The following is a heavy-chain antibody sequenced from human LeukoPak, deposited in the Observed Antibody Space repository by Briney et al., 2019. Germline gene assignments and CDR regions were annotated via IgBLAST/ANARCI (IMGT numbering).Heavy chain of an antibody. CDR3: ARASYYYDTTGLGAVDI. D-gene: IGHD3-22*01. CDR2: INWNSDNI. J-gene: IGHJ3*02. Sequence: PGGSLRLSCAASGFTFNGHAMYWVRQAPGKGLEWVSGINWNSDNIGYADSVRGRFTISRDDAKNSLFLQMNSLRVEDTALYYCARASYYYDTTGLGAVDIWGQGTMVTVSS. V-gene: IGHV3-9*01. CDR1: GFTFNGHA.